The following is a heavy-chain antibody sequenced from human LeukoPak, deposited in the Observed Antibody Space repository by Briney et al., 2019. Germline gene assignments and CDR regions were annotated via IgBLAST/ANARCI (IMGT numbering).Heavy chain of an antibody. D-gene: IGHD5-18*01. J-gene: IGHJ4*02. V-gene: IGHV3-49*03. CDR2: IRSKAYGGTT. CDR1: GFTFGDYA. Sequence: PGGSLRLSCTASGFTFGDYAMSWFRQAPGKGLEGVGFIRSKAYGGTTEYAASMKGRFTISRDDSKSIAYLQMNSLKTEDTSVYYCTRELHVDTAMVMDFDYWGQGTLVTVSS. CDR3: TRELHVDTAMVMDFDY.